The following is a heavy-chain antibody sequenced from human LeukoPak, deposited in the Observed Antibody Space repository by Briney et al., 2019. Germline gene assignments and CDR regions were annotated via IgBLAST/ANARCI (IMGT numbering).Heavy chain of an antibody. CDR2: IYYSGST. V-gene: IGHV4-59*01. Sequence: SETLSLTCTVSGDSISSYYWSWIRQPPGKGLEWIGYIYYSGSTNYNPSLKSRVTISVDTSKNQFSLKLSSVTAADTAVYYCATYSSGWYNKGYYYYMDVWGKGTTVTVSS. CDR3: ATYSSGWYNKGYYYYMDV. D-gene: IGHD6-19*01. CDR1: GDSISSYY. J-gene: IGHJ6*03.